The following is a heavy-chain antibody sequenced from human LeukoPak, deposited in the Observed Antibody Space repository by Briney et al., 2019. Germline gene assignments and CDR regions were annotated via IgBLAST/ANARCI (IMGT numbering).Heavy chain of an antibody. CDR1: GYIFTGYY. Sequence: ASVKVSCTASGYIFTGYYMHWVRQAPGQGLEWMGIINPSGGSTSYAQKFQGRVTMTRDMSTSTVYMELSSLRSEDTAVYYCARLYSSPARIDPWGQGTLVTVSS. CDR2: INPSGGST. J-gene: IGHJ5*02. D-gene: IGHD6-13*01. V-gene: IGHV1-46*01. CDR3: ARLYSSPARIDP.